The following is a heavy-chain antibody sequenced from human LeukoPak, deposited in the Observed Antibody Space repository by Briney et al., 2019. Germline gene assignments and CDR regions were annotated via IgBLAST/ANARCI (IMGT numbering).Heavy chain of an antibody. CDR2: ISYSGST. D-gene: IGHD6-19*01. Sequence: PSETLSLTCTVSDGSITNYYWSWIRQPPGKGLVWIGYISYSGSTNYNPSLKSRVTISLDMSNNQFSLKLNSVTAADTAVYYCAGFTSGWYSDCWGQGTLVTVSS. CDR1: DGSITNYY. J-gene: IGHJ4*02. CDR3: AGFTSGWYSDC. V-gene: IGHV4-59*01.